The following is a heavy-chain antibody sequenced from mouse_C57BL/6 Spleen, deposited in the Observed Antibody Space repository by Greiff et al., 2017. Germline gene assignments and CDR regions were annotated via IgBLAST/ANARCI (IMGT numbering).Heavy chain of an antibody. CDR3: AKHAYDGYYGDY. CDR1: GFTFSSYG. V-gene: IGHV5-6*02. Sequence: EVMLVESGGDLVKPGGSLKLSCAASGFTFSSYGMSWVRQTPDKRLEWVATISSGGSYTYYPDSVKGRFTISRDNAKNTLYLQMSSLKSEDTAMYYCAKHAYDGYYGDYWGQGTTLTVSS. D-gene: IGHD2-3*01. J-gene: IGHJ2*01. CDR2: ISSGGSYT.